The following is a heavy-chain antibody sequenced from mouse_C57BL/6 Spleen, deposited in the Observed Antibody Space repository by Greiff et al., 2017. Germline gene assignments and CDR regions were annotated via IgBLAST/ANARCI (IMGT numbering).Heavy chain of an antibody. V-gene: IGHV1-64*01. D-gene: IGHD2-4*01. CDR2: IHPNSGST. CDR1: GYTFTSYW. J-gene: IGHJ2*01. Sequence: VQLQQPGAELVKPGASVKLSCKASGYTFTSYWMHWVKQRPGQGLAWIGMIHPNSGSTNYNEKFNSKATLTVDKSSSTDYMQLSSLTSDDSAVYYGSVYDYDPYCFDYWGQGTTLTVSS. CDR3: SVYDYDPYCFDY.